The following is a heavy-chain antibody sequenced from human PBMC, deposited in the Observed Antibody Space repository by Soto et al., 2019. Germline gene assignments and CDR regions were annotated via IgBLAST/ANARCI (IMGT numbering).Heavy chain of an antibody. J-gene: IGHJ4*02. D-gene: IGHD5-12*01. CDR2: ISAYNGNT. V-gene: IGHV1-18*01. Sequence: ASVKVSCKASGYTFTSYGISWVRQAPGQGLEWMGWISAYNGNTNYAQKLQGRVTMTTDTSTSTAYMELRSLRSDDTAVYYCARDLNMRYSGYDLEGFFDYWGQGTLVTVPS. CDR3: ARDLNMRYSGYDLEGFFDY. CDR1: GYTFTSYG.